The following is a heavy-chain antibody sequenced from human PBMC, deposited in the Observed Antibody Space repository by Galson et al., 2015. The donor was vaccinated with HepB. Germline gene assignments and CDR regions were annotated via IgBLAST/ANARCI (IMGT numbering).Heavy chain of an antibody. CDR3: ARRPTRSKLRGRYQFDY. CDR1: GGSFSGYY. V-gene: IGHV4-34*01. D-gene: IGHD3-9*01. J-gene: IGHJ4*02. Sequence: SETLSLTCAVYGGSFSGYYWSWIRQPPGKGLEWIGEINHSGSTNYNPSLKSRVTISVDTSKNQFSLKLGSVTAADTAVYYCARRPTRSKLRGRYQFDYWGQGTLVTVSS. CDR2: INHSGST.